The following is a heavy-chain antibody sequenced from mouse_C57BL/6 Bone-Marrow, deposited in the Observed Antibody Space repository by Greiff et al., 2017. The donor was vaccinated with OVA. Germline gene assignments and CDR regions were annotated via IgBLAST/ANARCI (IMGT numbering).Heavy chain of an antibody. CDR3: ARHDDGYDGFAY. CDR1: GFTFSSYG. Sequence: EVQRVESGGDLVKPGGSLKLSCAASGFTFSSYGMSWVRQTPDKRLEWVATISSGGSYTYYPDSVKGRFTISRDNAKNTLYLQISSLKSEDTAMYYCARHDDGYDGFAYWGQGTLVTVSA. D-gene: IGHD2-2*01. V-gene: IGHV5-6*01. J-gene: IGHJ3*01. CDR2: ISSGGSYT.